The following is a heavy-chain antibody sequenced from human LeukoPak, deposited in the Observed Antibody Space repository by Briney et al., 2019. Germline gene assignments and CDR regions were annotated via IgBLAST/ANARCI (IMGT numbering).Heavy chain of an antibody. CDR1: GYTFTSYG. CDR3: ARYYYDSSGYLFDY. Sequence: ASVKVSCKASGYTFTSYGISWVRQAPGQGLEWMGWISAYSGNTNYAQKLQGRVTMTTDTSTSTAYMELRSLRSDDTAVYYCARYYYDSSGYLFDYWGQGTLVTVSS. J-gene: IGHJ4*02. CDR2: ISAYSGNT. D-gene: IGHD3-22*01. V-gene: IGHV1-18*01.